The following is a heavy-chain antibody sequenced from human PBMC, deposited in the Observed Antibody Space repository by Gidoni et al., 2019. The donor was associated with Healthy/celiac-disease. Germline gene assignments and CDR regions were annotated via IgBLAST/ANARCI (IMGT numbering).Heavy chain of an antibody. CDR2: IRSKANSYAT. CDR3: TGLDDYYDSEMDV. V-gene: IGHV3-73*02. J-gene: IGHJ6*02. Sequence: EVQLVESGGGLVQPGGSLKLSCAASGFTFSGSAMHWVRQASGKGLEWVGRIRSKANSYATPYAASVKGRFTISRDDSKNTAYLQMNSLKTEDTAVYYCTGLDDYYDSEMDVWGQGTTVTVSS. CDR1: GFTFSGSA. D-gene: IGHD3-22*01.